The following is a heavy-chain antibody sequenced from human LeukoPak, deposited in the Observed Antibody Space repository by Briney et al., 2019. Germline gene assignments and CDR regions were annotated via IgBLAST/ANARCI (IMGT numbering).Heavy chain of an antibody. D-gene: IGHD3-10*01. V-gene: IGHV4-34*01. CDR1: GFTFSSYS. CDR2: INHSGST. Sequence: PGGSLRLSCAASGFTFSSYSMNWVRQAPGKGLEWIGEINHSGSTNYNPSLKSRVTISVDTSKNQFSLKLSSVTAADTAVYYCARRRTMVRGLSQVARWSPFDYWGQGTLVTVSS. J-gene: IGHJ4*02. CDR3: ARRRTMVRGLSQVARWSPFDY.